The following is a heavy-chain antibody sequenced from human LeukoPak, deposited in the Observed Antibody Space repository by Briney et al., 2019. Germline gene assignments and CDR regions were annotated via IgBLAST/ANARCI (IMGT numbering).Heavy chain of an antibody. CDR1: GFTFSSYA. CDR3: ARNDYGDYAHAEYFQH. J-gene: IGHJ1*01. Sequence: GGSLRLSCAASGFTFSSYAMSWVRQAPGKGLEWVSAISGSGGNTYYADSVKGRFTISRDNSKNTLYLQMSSLRAEDTAVYYCARNDYGDYAHAEYFQHWGQGTLVTVSS. CDR2: ISGSGGNT. V-gene: IGHV3-23*01. D-gene: IGHD4-17*01.